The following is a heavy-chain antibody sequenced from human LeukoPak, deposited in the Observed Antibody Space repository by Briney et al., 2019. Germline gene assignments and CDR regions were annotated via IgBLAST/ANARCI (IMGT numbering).Heavy chain of an antibody. CDR1: GFTFSSYW. J-gene: IGHJ3*02. D-gene: IGHD3-22*01. Sequence: GGSLRLSCAASGFTFSSYWMHWVRQAPGTGLVWVSRINGDGSSTDYADSVKGRFTISRDNAKNTLYLQMNSLRAEDTAVYYCAREFSSGYYYVQGGAFDIWGQGTMVTVSS. V-gene: IGHV3-74*01. CDR2: INGDGSST. CDR3: AREFSSGYYYVQGGAFDI.